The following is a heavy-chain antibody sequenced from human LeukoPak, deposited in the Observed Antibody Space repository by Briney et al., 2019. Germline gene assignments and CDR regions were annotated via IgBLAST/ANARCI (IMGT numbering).Heavy chain of an antibody. CDR1: GGSISSYY. V-gene: IGHV4-34*01. D-gene: IGHD3-10*01. J-gene: IGHJ4*02. CDR3: ARVSQFGELSNFDY. Sequence: SETLSLTCTVSGGSISSYYWSWIHQPPGKGLEWIGEINHSGSTNYNPSLKSRVTISVDTSKNQFSLKLSSVTAADTAVYYCARVSQFGELSNFDYWGQGTLVTVSS. CDR2: INHSGST.